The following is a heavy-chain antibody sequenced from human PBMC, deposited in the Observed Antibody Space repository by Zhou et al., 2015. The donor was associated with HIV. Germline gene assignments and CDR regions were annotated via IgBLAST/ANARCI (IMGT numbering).Heavy chain of an antibody. CDR1: GGTFSNYA. D-gene: IGHD1-1*01. J-gene: IGHJ4*02. CDR3: AGHFLSDTRIRSRPWT. CDR2: NIPNFGVS. Sequence: QVQLVQSGAEVKKPWSSVKVSCKASGGTFSNYAISWVRQAPGHGLEWVGRNIPNFGVSNYAQKFQGRVTITADKSTGTAYMELSSLRSDDTAVYYCAGHFLSDTRIRSRPWTWAQGTLVTVSS. V-gene: IGHV1-69*09.